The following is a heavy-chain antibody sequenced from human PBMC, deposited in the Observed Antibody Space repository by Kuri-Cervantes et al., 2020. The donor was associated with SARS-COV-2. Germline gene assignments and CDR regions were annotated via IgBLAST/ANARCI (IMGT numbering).Heavy chain of an antibody. CDR1: GYSFTSYW. J-gene: IGHJ4*02. CDR2: IYPDDSDT. D-gene: IGHD2-8*01. CDR3: TVMVDIVGGCSPSDY. Sequence: KVSCKGSGYSFTSYWIGWVRQMPGKGLEWMGIIYPDDSDTRYSPSFQGQVTITADKSISTAYLQRSSLKASDAAMYYCTVMVDIVGGCSPSDYWGQGTMVTVSS. V-gene: IGHV5-51*01.